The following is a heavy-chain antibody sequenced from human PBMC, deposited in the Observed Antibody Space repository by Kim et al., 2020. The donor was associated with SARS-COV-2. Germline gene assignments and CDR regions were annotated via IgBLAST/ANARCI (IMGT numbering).Heavy chain of an antibody. D-gene: IGHD6-13*01. Sequence: GGSLRLSCEASGINFSDYYMSWIRQAPGKGLEWVSYISSSGSYTKYADSLKGRFTISRDNAENSLYLEMNSLSAYDTAVYYCARVPVGASSWYYFDSWG. CDR2: ISSSGSYT. CDR3: ARVPVGASSWYYFDS. CDR1: GINFSDYY. J-gene: IGHJ4*01. V-gene: IGHV3-11*05.